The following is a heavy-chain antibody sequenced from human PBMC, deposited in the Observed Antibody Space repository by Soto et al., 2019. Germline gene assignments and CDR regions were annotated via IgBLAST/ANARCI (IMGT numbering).Heavy chain of an antibody. CDR1: GGSISSGDYY. CDR2: IYYSGST. CDR3: ATFKGGILWFGELSHFDP. J-gene: IGHJ5*02. V-gene: IGHV4-30-4*01. Sequence: QVQLQESGPGLVKPSQTLSLTCTVSGGSISSGDYYWSWIRQPPGKGLEWIGYIYYSGSTYYNPSLKSRVTISVDTSKNQFSLKLSSVNAADTAVYYCATFKGGILWFGELSHFDPWGQGTLVTVSS. D-gene: IGHD3-10*01.